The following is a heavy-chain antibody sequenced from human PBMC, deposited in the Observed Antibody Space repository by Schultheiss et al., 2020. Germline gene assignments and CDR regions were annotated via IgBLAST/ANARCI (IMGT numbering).Heavy chain of an antibody. D-gene: IGHD6-13*01. CDR1: GGSISSGGYY. V-gene: IGHV4-31*03. CDR2: IYYSGST. CDR3: AREAPYSSSWYSY. J-gene: IGHJ4*02. Sequence: SQTLSLTCTVSGGSISSGGYYWSWIRQHPGKGLEWIGYIYYSGSTYYNPSLKSRVTISVDTSKNQFSLKLSSVTAADTAVYYCAREAPYSSSWYSYWGQGTLVTVSS.